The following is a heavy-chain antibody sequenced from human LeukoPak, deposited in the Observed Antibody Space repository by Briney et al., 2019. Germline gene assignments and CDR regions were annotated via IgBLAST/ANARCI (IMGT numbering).Heavy chain of an antibody. V-gene: IGHV3-53*01. CDR2: IYSGGST. CDR1: GFTFSSYV. Sequence: PGGSLRLSCAASGFTFSSYVMSWVRQAPGKGLEWVSVIYSGGSTYYADSVKGRFTISRDNSKNTLYLQMNSLRAEDTAVYYCARGDAFDIWGQGTMVTVSS. J-gene: IGHJ3*02. CDR3: ARGDAFDI.